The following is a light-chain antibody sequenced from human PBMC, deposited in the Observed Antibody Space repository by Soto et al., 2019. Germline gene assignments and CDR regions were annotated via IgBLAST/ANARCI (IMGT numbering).Light chain of an antibody. CDR3: QHYGCTPPP. CDR2: GAS. Sequence: EIVLTQSPGTLSLSPGERATLSCRASQSVSSSYLAWYQQKPGQAPRLLIYGASSRATGIPDRFSGSGSGTDFTLTISRLEPEDFAEYYCQHYGCTPPPFGEGPKVAIK. CDR1: QSVSSSY. V-gene: IGKV3-20*01. J-gene: IGKJ1*01.